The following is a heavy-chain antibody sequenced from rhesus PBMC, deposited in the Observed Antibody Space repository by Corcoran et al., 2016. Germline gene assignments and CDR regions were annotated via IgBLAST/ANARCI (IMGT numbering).Heavy chain of an antibody. V-gene: IGHV1-111*02. CDR3: RTVLTFSLDV. J-gene: IGHJ5-2*02. D-gene: IGHD2-15*01. CDR1: GYTFTDYY. Sequence: EVQLVQSGAEVKKPGASVKISCKASGYTFTDYYLHRVRQAPGKGLAGMGTCDPTSGDAIPAQNFQDRVTITADTSADTAYMELSSLRSEDTAVYYCRTVLTFSLDVWGRGVLVTVSS. CDR2: DPTSGDA.